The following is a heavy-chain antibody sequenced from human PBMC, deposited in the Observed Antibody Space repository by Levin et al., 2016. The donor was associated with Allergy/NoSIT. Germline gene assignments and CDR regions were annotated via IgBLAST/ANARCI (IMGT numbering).Heavy chain of an antibody. D-gene: IGHD2-15*01. V-gene: IGHV4-39*01. J-gene: IGHJ5*02. Sequence: WIRQPPGKGLEWIGSIYYSGSTYYNPSLKSRVTISVDTSKNQFSLKLSSVTAADTAVYYCARSDIVVVVAATAPYNWFDPWGQGTLVTVSS. CDR2: IYYSGST. CDR3: ARSDIVVVVAATAPYNWFDP.